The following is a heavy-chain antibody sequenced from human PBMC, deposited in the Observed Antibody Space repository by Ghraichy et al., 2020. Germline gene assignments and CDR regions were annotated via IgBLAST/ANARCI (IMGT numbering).Heavy chain of an antibody. V-gene: IGHV3-53*01. CDR1: GFTVSSNY. Sequence: GGSLRLSCAASGFTVSSNYMSWVRQAPGKGLEWVSVIYSGGSTYYADSVKGRFTISRDNSKNTLYLQMNSLRAEDTAVYYCAREKRYYYDSSGYLDYWGQGTLVTVSS. CDR2: IYSGGST. J-gene: IGHJ4*02. CDR3: AREKRYYYDSSGYLDY. D-gene: IGHD3-22*01.